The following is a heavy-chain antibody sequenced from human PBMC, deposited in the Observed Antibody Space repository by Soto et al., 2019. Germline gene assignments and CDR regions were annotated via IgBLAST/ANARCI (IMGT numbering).Heavy chain of an antibody. Sequence: SETLSLTCTVSGGSISSGGYYWSWIRQHPGKGLEWIGYIYYSGSTYYNPSLKSRVTISVDTSKNQFSLKLSSVTAADTAVYYCARGGSSSWYKNPYYYGMDVWGQGTTVTVSS. V-gene: IGHV4-31*03. J-gene: IGHJ6*02. CDR2: IYYSGST. CDR3: ARGGSSSWYKNPYYYGMDV. D-gene: IGHD6-13*01. CDR1: GGSISSGGYY.